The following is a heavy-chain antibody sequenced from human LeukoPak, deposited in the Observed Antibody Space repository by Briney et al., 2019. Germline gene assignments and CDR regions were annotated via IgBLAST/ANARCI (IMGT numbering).Heavy chain of an antibody. V-gene: IGHV1-69*05. CDR1: GGTFSSYA. CDR3: ASDYYGSSGYYYVFDY. D-gene: IGHD3-22*01. Sequence: GASVKVSCKASGGTFSSYAISWVRQAPGQGLEWMGGIIPIFGTANYAQKFQGRVTITTDESTSTAYMELSSLRSEDTAVYYCASDYYGSSGYYYVFDYWSQGTLVTVSS. J-gene: IGHJ4*02. CDR2: IIPIFGTA.